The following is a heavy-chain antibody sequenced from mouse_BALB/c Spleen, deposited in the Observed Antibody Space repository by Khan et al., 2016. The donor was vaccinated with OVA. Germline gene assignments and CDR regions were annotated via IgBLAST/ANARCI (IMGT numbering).Heavy chain of an antibody. CDR1: GFSLTDYA. J-gene: IGHJ4*01. CDR3: AKDPPEYSLDY. V-gene: IGHV2-6-5*01. CDR2: IWDCGSS. Sequence: VQLQESGPGLVAPSQSLSITCTVSGFSLTDYAVSWIRQPPGKGLEWLGVIWDCGSSYYNSGLQYRLSGSNDNAESQVFLNLKSLQTDDTSIYYCAKDPPEYSLDYWGQGTSVTVSS.